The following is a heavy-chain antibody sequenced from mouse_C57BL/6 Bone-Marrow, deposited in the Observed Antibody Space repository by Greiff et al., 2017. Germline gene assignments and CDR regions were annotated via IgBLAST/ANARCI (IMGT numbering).Heavy chain of an antibody. CDR3: AREDGPGFAY. J-gene: IGHJ3*01. D-gene: IGHD3-1*01. CDR1: GYTFTSYW. Sequence: QVQLQQPGAELVKPGASVKMSCKASGYTFTSYWITWVKQRPGQGLEWIGDIYPGSGSTNYNEKFKSKARLTLDTSSSTAYMQRSSLTSEDSAVYYGAREDGPGFAYWGQGTLVTVAA. V-gene: IGHV1-55*01. CDR2: IYPGSGST.